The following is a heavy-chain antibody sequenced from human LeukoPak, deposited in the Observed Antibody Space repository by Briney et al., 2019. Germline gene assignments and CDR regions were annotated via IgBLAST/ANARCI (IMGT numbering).Heavy chain of an antibody. CDR1: GYTFSDYY. V-gene: IGHV1-2*02. D-gene: IGHD2-21*02. Sequence: ASVKVSCKASGYTFSDYYIHWVRQAPGQGLEWMGWINPKTSGTNYAQNFKGRVTMTSDTSIRTAYMEVTRLRSDDTAMFYCTRAACLDDCWGALDIWGQGTTVTVSS. CDR3: TRAACLDDCWGALDI. CDR2: INPKTSGT. J-gene: IGHJ3*02.